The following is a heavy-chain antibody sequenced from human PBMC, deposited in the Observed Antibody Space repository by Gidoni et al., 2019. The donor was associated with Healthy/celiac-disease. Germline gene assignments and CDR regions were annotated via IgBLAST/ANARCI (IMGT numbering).Heavy chain of an antibody. Sequence: QVQLQQWGAGLLKPSETLSLTCAVYGGSFSGYYWSWIRQPPGKGLEWIGEINHSGSTNYNPSLKSRVTISVDTSKNQFSLKLSAVTAADTAVYYCARVRGGRFYYYYYGMDVWGQGTTVTVSS. CDR1: GGSFSGYY. J-gene: IGHJ6*02. D-gene: IGHD2-15*01. CDR2: INHSGST. CDR3: ARVRGGRFYYYYYGMDV. V-gene: IGHV4-34*01.